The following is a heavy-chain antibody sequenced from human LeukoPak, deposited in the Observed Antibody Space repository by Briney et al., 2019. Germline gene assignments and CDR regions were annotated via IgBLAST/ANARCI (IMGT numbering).Heavy chain of an antibody. Sequence: SETLSLTCTVSGGSISSYHWSWIRQPPGKGLEWIGYIFYSGTTNYNPSLKSRVTISVDTSKNQFSLKLSSVTAADTAVYYCARVDYGDYPRDWYFDLWSRGTLVTVSS. CDR2: IFYSGTT. CDR1: GGSISSYH. CDR3: ARVDYGDYPRDWYFDL. J-gene: IGHJ2*01. D-gene: IGHD4-17*01. V-gene: IGHV4-59*01.